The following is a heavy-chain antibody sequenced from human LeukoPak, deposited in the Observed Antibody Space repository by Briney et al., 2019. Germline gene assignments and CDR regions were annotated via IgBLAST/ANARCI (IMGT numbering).Heavy chain of an antibody. CDR1: GGSISSGSYY. CDR3: ARGWRSPGIAVAGTDPSFDY. D-gene: IGHD6-19*01. J-gene: IGHJ4*02. Sequence: SQTLSLTCTVSGGSISSGSYYWSWIRQPAGKGLEWIGRIYTSGSTNYNPSLKSRVTISVDTSKNQFSLKLSSVTAADTAVYYCARGWRSPGIAVAGTDPSFDYWGQGTLVTVSS. CDR2: IYTSGST. V-gene: IGHV4-61*02.